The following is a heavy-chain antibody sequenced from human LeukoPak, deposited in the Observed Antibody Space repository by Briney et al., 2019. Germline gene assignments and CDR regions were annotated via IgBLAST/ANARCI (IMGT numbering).Heavy chain of an antibody. CDR1: GYTFTGYY. CDR2: INPNSGGT. D-gene: IGHD5-18*01. CDR3: ASLGIQLWLGDDY. J-gene: IGHJ4*02. V-gene: IGHV1-2*02. Sequence: ASVKVSCKASGYTFTGYYMHWVRQAPGQGLEWMGWINPNSGGTNYVQKFQGRVTMTRDTSISTAYMELSRLRSDDTAVYYCASLGIQLWLGDDYWGQGTLVTVSS.